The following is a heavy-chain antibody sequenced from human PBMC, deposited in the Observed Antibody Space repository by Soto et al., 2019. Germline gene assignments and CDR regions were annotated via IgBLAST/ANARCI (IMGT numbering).Heavy chain of an antibody. J-gene: IGHJ5*02. Sequence: QVPLVQSGAEVKKPGASVKVSCKASGYTFTSYDINWVRQATGQGLEWMGWMNPNSGNTGYAQKFQGRVTMTRNTSISTACMEQRSLRSEDTAVYYCARATGGNWNYDGPNNWFGAWGQGTLVTASS. CDR2: MNPNSGNT. CDR3: ARATGGNWNYDGPNNWFGA. D-gene: IGHD1-7*01. CDR1: GYTFTSYD. V-gene: IGHV1-8*01.